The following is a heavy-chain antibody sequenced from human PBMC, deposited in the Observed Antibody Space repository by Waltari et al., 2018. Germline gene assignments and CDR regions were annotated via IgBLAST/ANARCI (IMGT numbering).Heavy chain of an antibody. D-gene: IGHD2-15*01. CDR3: ATRLSTRLGGRIEY. V-gene: IGHV1-8*01. J-gene: IGHJ4*02. Sequence: QVQLVQSGAEVKKPGASVKVSCKASGYSFISYNINWVRQATGQGLEWMGWMNPYSGNTGYAQNFQGRVTMTSNTSVSTAYMELSSLRSEDTAVYYCATRLSTRLGGRIEYWGRGTLVTVSS. CDR2: MNPYSGNT. CDR1: GYSFISYN.